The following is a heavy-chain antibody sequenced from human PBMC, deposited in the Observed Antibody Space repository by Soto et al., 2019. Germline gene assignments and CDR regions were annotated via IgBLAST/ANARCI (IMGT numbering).Heavy chain of an antibody. Sequence: GGSLRLSCAASGFICSSYDMSWGRQAPGKGLEWVSTILVDGRTFYVDSVKGRFTISRDSSQNTVFLQVNSLTAGDTALYYCAKATATGGGAFDICGQGTMVTVSS. V-gene: IGHV3-23*01. D-gene: IGHD2-8*02. CDR1: GFICSSYD. CDR3: AKATATGGGAFDI. J-gene: IGHJ3*02. CDR2: ILVDGRT.